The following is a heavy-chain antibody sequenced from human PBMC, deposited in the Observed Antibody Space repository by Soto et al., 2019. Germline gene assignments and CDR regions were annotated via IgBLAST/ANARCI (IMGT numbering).Heavy chain of an antibody. J-gene: IGHJ6*02. CDR2: MNPNSGNT. CDR3: AADSLLRYYDFWSGYPPPMDV. Sequence: ASVKLSCKASGYTFTSYDINWVRQATKQGLEWMGWMNPNSGNTDYAQKFQERVTITRDMSTSTAYMELSSLRSEDTAVYYCAADSLLRYYDFWSGYPPPMDVWGQGTTVTVSS. CDR1: GYTFTSYD. V-gene: IGHV1-8*01. D-gene: IGHD3-3*01.